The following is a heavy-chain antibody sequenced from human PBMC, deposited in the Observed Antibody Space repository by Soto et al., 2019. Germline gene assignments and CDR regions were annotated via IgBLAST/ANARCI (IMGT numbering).Heavy chain of an antibody. Sequence: PGESLKISCKGSGYSFTSYWIGGVRQMPGKGLEWMGIIYPGDSDTRYSPSFQGQVTISADKSISTAYLQWSSLKASDTAMYYCASYNGGYSSSWYSPDAFDIWGQGTMVTVSS. J-gene: IGHJ3*02. CDR3: ASYNGGYSSSWYSPDAFDI. CDR1: GYSFTSYW. D-gene: IGHD6-13*01. CDR2: IYPGDSDT. V-gene: IGHV5-51*01.